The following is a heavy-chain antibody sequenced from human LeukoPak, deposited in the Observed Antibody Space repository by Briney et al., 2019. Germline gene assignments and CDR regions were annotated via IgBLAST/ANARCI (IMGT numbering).Heavy chain of an antibody. CDR3: ARYTLAAFDY. D-gene: IGHD2-2*02. J-gene: IGHJ4*02. V-gene: IGHV5-51*02. CDR2: IYPGDSDP. Sequence: GGPLKTSGEGSGYRVSSYWTGGVRPITRKGVEWMGIIYPGDSDPRYSPSFQGQGTIQAHKSISTAYLQWSSLKASDTAMYYCARYTLAAFDYWGRGTLVTVSS. CDR1: GYRVSSYW.